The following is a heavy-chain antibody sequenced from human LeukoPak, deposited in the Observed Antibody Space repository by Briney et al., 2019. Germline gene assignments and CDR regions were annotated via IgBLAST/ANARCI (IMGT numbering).Heavy chain of an antibody. D-gene: IGHD5-24*01. CDR2: IYYSGST. Sequence: PSETLSLTCTVSGCSISSSSYYWGWIRQPPGKGLEWIGSIYYSGSTYYNPSLKSRVTISVDTSKNQFSLKLSSVTAADTAVYYCARAERWLQFNDALDIWGQGTMVTVSS. CDR1: GCSISSSSYY. CDR3: ARAERWLQFNDALDI. J-gene: IGHJ3*02. V-gene: IGHV4-39*01.